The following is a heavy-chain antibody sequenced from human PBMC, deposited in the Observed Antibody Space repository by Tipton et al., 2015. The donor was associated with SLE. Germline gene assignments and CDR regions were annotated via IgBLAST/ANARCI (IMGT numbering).Heavy chain of an antibody. CDR2: MNPNSGNT. CDR3: ATSIRPSIAVAGDYWYFDL. Sequence: QLVQSGAEVKKPGASVKVSCKASGYTFTSYDINWVRQATGQGLEWMGWMNPNSGNTGYAQKFQGRVTMTRNTSVSTAYMELSSLRSEDTAVYYCATSIRPSIAVAGDYWYFDLWGRGTLVTVSS. J-gene: IGHJ2*01. V-gene: IGHV1-8*02. D-gene: IGHD6-19*01. CDR1: GYTFTSYD.